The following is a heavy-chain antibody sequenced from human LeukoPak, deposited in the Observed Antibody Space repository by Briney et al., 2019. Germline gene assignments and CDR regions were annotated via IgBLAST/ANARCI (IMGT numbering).Heavy chain of an antibody. CDR3: ARHTLAARRSYYYYYYMDV. CDR1: GGSISSYY. V-gene: IGHV4-4*09. D-gene: IGHD6-6*01. CDR2: IYTSGST. J-gene: IGHJ6*03. Sequence: PSETLSLTCTVSGGSISSYYWSWIRQPPGKGLEWIGYIYTSGSTNYNPSLKSRVTISVDTSKNQFSLKLSSVTAADTAVYYCARHTLAARRSYYYYYYMDVWGKGTTVTVSS.